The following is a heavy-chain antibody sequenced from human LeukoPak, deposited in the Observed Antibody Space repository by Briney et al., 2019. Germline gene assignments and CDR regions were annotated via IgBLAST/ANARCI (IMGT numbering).Heavy chain of an antibody. CDR2: ISSSSSYI. J-gene: IGHJ3*02. V-gene: IGHV3-21*04. Sequence: GGSLRLSCAASGFTFSSYSMNWVRQAPGKGLEWVSSISSSSSYIYYADSVKGRFTISRDNSKNTLYLQMTSLRAEDTAVYYCAKDGGYCSGGSCYSQPAFDIWGQGTMVTVSS. CDR3: AKDGGYCSGGSCYSQPAFDI. CDR1: GFTFSSYS. D-gene: IGHD2-15*01.